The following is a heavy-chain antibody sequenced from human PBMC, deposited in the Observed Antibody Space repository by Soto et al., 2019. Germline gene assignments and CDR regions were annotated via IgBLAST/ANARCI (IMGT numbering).Heavy chain of an antibody. CDR1: GYTFTSYA. CDR3: ARDPDYGDYVGWFDP. J-gene: IGHJ5*02. Sequence: ASVKVSCKASGYTFTSYAMHWVRQAPGQRLEWMGWINAGNGNTKYSQKFQGRVTITRDTSASTAYMELSSLRSEDTAVYYCARDPDYGDYVGWFDPWGQGTLVTVS. V-gene: IGHV1-3*01. CDR2: INAGNGNT. D-gene: IGHD4-17*01.